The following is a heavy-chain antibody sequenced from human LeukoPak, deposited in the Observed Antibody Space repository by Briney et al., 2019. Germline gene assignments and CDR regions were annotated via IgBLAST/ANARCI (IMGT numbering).Heavy chain of an antibody. CDR2: ISAYNGNT. V-gene: IGHV1-18*01. CDR3: AMILRYFDWSSRVWFDP. Sequence: GASVKVSCKASGYTFTSYGISWVRQAPGQGLEWMGWISAYNGNTNYAQKLQGRVTMTADTSTSTAYMELRSLRSGDTAVYYCAMILRYFDWSSRVWFDPWGQGTLVTVSS. CDR1: GYTFTSYG. D-gene: IGHD3-9*01. J-gene: IGHJ5*02.